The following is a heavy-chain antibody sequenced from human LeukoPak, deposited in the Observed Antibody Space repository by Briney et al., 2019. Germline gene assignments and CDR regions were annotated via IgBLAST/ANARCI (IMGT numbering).Heavy chain of an antibody. CDR2: IKRDGSEK. CDR1: GFTFSNYW. Sequence: GGSLRLSCAASGFTFSNYWMTWVRQAPGKGLEWVANIKRDGSEKYYVDSVKGRFTISRDNAKNSLYLQMSSLRAEDTAVYYCAREGDVHNWNDGYYFDHWGQGTLVTVSS. J-gene: IGHJ4*02. CDR3: AREGDVHNWNDGYYFDH. D-gene: IGHD1-20*01. V-gene: IGHV3-7*01.